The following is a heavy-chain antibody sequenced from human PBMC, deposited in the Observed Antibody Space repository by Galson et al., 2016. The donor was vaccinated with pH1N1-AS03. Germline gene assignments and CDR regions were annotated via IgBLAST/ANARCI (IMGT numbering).Heavy chain of an antibody. CDR1: GFTFGDFE. CDR3: VRAEPYYYDRRKYFAFLL. CDR2: ISSSGDTT. V-gene: IGHV3-48*03. Sequence: SLRLSCAAAGFTFGDFEMNWVRQAPGKGMEWVAYISSSGDTTYYADSVTGRFTISRDSVKDSLYLQMASLRVEDTALYYCVRAEPYYYDRRKYFAFLLWGQGTLVTVSS. D-gene: IGHD3-22*01. J-gene: IGHJ4*02.